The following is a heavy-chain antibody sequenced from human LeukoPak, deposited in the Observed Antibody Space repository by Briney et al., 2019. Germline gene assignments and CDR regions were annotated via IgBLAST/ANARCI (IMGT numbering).Heavy chain of an antibody. CDR2: ISSSGSTI. J-gene: IGHJ4*02. CDR1: GFTFSDYY. V-gene: IGHV3-11*01. D-gene: IGHD2-8*02. CDR3: ATYRQVLLPFES. Sequence: PGGSLRLSCAASGFTFSDYYMSWIRQAPGKGLEWVSYISSSGSTIYYADSVKGRFTISRDNAKNSLYLQMNSLRAEDTAIYYCATYRQVLLPFESWGPGTLVTVSS.